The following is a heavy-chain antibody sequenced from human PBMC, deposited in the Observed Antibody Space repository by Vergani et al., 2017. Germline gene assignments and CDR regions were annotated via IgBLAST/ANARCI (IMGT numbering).Heavy chain of an antibody. V-gene: IGHV1-69*12. J-gene: IGHJ6*02. CDR1: GGTFNIYS. CDR3: ARDTAMVYYYYYYGMDV. D-gene: IGHD5-18*01. Sequence: QVQLVQSGAEVKKPGSSVKVSCKASGGTFNIYSVSWLRQAPGQGPEWMGGITPFFPTGHYAQKFQGRVTITADESATTVYMELSSLRSEDTAVYYCARDTAMVYYYYYYGMDVWGQGTTVTVSS. CDR2: ITPFFPTG.